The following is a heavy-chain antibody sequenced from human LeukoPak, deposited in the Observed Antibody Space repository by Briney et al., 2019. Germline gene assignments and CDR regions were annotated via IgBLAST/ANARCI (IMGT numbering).Heavy chain of an antibody. Sequence: HPGGSLRLSCAASGFTFSSYGMHWVRQAPGKGLEWVAVISYDGSNKYYADSVKGRFTISRDNSKNTLYLQMNSLRAEDTAVYYCAKDYHWGGYCSSTSCYAIDYWGQGTLVTVSS. CDR1: GFTFSSYG. V-gene: IGHV3-30*18. D-gene: IGHD2-2*01. CDR3: AKDYHWGGYCSSTSCYAIDY. CDR2: ISYDGSNK. J-gene: IGHJ4*02.